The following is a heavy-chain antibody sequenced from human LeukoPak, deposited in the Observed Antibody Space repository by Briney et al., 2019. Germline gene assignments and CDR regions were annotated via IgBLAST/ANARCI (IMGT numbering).Heavy chain of an antibody. CDR2: ISSSSSYI. J-gene: IGHJ3*02. V-gene: IGHV3-21*01. D-gene: IGHD1-7*01. Sequence: GGSLRLSCAASGFTFSSYSMNWVRQAPGKGLEWVSSISSSSSYIYYVDSVKGRFTISRDNAKNSLYLQMNSLRAEDTAVYYCTRGRPVLQLLWGAFDIWGQGTMVTVSS. CDR1: GFTFSSYS. CDR3: TRGRPVLQLLWGAFDI.